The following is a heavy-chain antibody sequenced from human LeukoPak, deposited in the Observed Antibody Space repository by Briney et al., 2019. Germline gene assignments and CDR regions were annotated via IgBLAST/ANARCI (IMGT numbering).Heavy chain of an antibody. CDR2: IRYDGSNK. CDR3: AKDRVGFGCVGATTDY. J-gene: IGHJ4*02. CDR1: GFTFSSYG. V-gene: IGHV3-30*02. Sequence: GGSLRLSCAASGFTFSSYGMHWVRQAPGKGLEWVAFIRYDGSNKYYADSVKGRFTISRDNSKNTLYLQMNSLRAEDTAVYYCAKDRVGFGCVGATTDYWGQGTLVTVSS. D-gene: IGHD1-26*01.